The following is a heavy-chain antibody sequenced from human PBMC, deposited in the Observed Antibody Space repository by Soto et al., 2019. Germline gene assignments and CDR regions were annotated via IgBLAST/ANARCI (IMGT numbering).Heavy chain of an antibody. CDR3: GRDRDSSGYYLDF. J-gene: IGHJ4*02. V-gene: IGHV3-30-3*01. Sequence: QVQLVESGGGVVQPGGSLRLSCVASGFTFSHYAMHWVRQAPGKGLEWVALILHDGSNNYYGDSVKGRFSISRDNSKNTLFLEMNTVGSEDTAVYYCGRDRDSSGYYLDFWGQGSLVTVSS. D-gene: IGHD3-22*01. CDR1: GFTFSHYA. CDR2: ILHDGSNN.